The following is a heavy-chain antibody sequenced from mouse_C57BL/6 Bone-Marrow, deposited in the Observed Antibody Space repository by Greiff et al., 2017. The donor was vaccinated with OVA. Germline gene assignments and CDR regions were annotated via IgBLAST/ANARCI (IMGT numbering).Heavy chain of an antibody. D-gene: IGHD2-4*01. CDR2: IRSKSNNYAT. J-gene: IGHJ4*01. CDR3: VRKESYDYDGDYAMDY. CDR1: GFSFNTYA. V-gene: IGHV10-1*01. Sequence: EVKLMESGGGLVQPKGSLKLSCAASGFSFNTYAMNWVRQAPGKGLEWVARIRSKSNNYATYYADSVKDRFTISRDDSESMLYLQMNNLKTEDTAMYYCVRKESYDYDGDYAMDYWGQGTSVTVSS.